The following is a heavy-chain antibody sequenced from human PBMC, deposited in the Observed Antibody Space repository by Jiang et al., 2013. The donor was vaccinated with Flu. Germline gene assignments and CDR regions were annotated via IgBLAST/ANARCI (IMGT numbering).Heavy chain of an antibody. V-gene: IGHV4-39*01. D-gene: IGHD3-22*01. CDR2: IYYSGST. CDR3: ARHSSGYYWHFQH. CDR1: GGSISSSSYY. Sequence: PSETLSLTCTVSGGSISSSSYYWGWIRQPPGKGLEWIGSIYYSGSTYYNPSLKSRVTISVDTSKNQFSLKLSSVTAADTAVYYCARHSSGYYWHFQHWGQGTLVTASS. J-gene: IGHJ1*01.